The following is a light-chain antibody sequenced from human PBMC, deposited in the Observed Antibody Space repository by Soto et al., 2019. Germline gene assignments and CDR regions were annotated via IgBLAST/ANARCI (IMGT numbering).Light chain of an antibody. Sequence: EIVMTQSPATLSVSPGERVTLSCRASQSVSSNLAWYQQKPGQTPRLLIYDASTGATGIPARFSGSESGTEFTLTISSLQSEDFAVYYCQQYNNCPRTFGQGTKVDIK. CDR2: DAS. CDR1: QSVSSN. V-gene: IGKV3-15*01. CDR3: QQYNNCPRT. J-gene: IGKJ1*01.